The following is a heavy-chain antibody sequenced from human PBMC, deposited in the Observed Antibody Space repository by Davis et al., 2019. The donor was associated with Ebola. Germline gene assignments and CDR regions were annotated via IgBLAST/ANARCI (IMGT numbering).Heavy chain of an antibody. CDR1: GVSITSSNW. V-gene: IGHV4-4*02. CDR2: IHHSGST. J-gene: IGHJ4*02. CDR3: AKIAAAGTAEGY. Sequence: MLSETLSLTCAVSGVSITSSNWWSWVRQPPGKGLEWIGEIHHSGSTNYNPSLKSRVTISLDKSMNQFSLKLNSVTAADTALYYCAKIAAAGTAEGYWGQGTLVTVSS. D-gene: IGHD6-13*01.